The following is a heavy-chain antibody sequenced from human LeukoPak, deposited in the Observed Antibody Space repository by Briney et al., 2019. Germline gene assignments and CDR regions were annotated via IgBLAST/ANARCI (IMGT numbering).Heavy chain of an antibody. V-gene: IGHV3-23*01. Sequence: GGSLRLSCAASGFTFSSYAMSWVRQAPGKGLEWVSAISGSGGSTYYADSVKGRFTISRDNSKNTLYLQMNSLRAEDTAVYHCAKAILYSSSWFDYYYGMDVWGQGTTVTVSS. J-gene: IGHJ6*02. D-gene: IGHD6-13*01. CDR1: GFTFSSYA. CDR3: AKAILYSSSWFDYYYGMDV. CDR2: ISGSGGST.